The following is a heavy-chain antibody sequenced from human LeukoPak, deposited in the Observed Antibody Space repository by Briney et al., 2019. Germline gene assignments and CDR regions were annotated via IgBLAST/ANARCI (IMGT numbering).Heavy chain of an antibody. V-gene: IGHV4-59*08. CDR1: RGSISGYY. CDR2: IYYTGNT. J-gene: IGHJ4*02. CDR3: VRHSRVVAFDY. D-gene: IGHD2-15*01. Sequence: SETLSLTCSVSRGSISGYYWSWIRQPPGKGLEWIGYIYYTGNTNYNPSLKSRVTISEDTSKNQVSLKLSSVTAADTAVYYCVRHSRVVAFDYWGQGNLVTVSS.